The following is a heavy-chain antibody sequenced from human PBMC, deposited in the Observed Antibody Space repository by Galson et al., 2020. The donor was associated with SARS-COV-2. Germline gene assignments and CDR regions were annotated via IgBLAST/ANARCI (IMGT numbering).Heavy chain of an antibody. Sequence: GESLKISCAASGFTFSSYAMTWVRQAPGKGLEWVAGISGSGGRTYYADSVKGRFTISRDNSRNTLYVEMNSLRAEDSAVYYCAKDADSSGFVAYFDYLCQGTLVTVSS. V-gene: IGHV3-23*01. J-gene: IGHJ4*02. CDR2: ISGSGGRT. D-gene: IGHD3-22*01. CDR1: GFTFSSYA. CDR3: AKDADSSGFVAYFDY.